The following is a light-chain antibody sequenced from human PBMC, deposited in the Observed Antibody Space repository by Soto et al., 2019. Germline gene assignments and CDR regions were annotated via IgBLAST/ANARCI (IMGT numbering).Light chain of an antibody. V-gene: IGLV1-44*01. CDR2: SSN. J-gene: IGLJ3*02. CDR1: SSNIGTNT. CDR3: AAWDGSLNVVL. Sequence: QSALTQPPSASGTPGQRVTISCSGSSSNIGTNTVNWYQQFPRSAPKLLMYSSNQRPSGVPDRLSGSKSGTSASLAISGLQSEDEADYYCAAWDGSLNVVLFGGGTKVTVL.